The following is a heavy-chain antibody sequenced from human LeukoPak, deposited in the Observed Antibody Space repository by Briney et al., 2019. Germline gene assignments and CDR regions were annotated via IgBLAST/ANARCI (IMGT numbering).Heavy chain of an antibody. CDR3: ARGVGYGSGTWGENWFDP. D-gene: IGHD3-10*01. CDR2: INHSGST. Sequence: SETLSLTCAVYGGSLSGYYWSWIRQPPGKGLEWIGEINHSGSTNYNPSLKSRVTISVDTSKNQFSLKLSSVTAADTAVYYCARGVGYGSGTWGENWFDPWGQGTLVTVSS. V-gene: IGHV4-34*01. J-gene: IGHJ5*02. CDR1: GGSLSGYY.